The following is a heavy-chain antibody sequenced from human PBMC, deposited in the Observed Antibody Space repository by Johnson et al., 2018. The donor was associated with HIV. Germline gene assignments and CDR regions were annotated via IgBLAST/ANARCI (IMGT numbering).Heavy chain of an antibody. J-gene: IGHJ3*02. CDR1: GFTFSTYW. Sequence: VQLVESGGGVVQPGRSLRLSCAASGFTFSTYWMSWVRQVPGKGLEWVANIKQDGSEKYYVDSVKGRFTISRDNAKNSLYLQMNTLRAEDTAVYYCARSLVLVRGALDIWGQGTIVTVSS. CDR3: ARSLVLVRGALDI. D-gene: IGHD2/OR15-2a*01. V-gene: IGHV3-7*05. CDR2: IKQDGSEK.